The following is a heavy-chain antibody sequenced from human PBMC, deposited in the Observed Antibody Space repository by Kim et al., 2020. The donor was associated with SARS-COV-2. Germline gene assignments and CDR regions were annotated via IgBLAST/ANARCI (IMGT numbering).Heavy chain of an antibody. Sequence: YAQKFQGRVTMTRNTARSTAYMELSSLRSEDTAVYYCARGSLLWFGFPDPWGQGTLVTVSS. CDR3: ARGSLLWFGFPDP. V-gene: IGHV1-8*01. J-gene: IGHJ5*02. D-gene: IGHD3-10*01.